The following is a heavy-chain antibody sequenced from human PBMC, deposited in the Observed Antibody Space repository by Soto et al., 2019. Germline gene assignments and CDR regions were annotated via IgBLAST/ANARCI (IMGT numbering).Heavy chain of an antibody. D-gene: IGHD5-18*01. V-gene: IGHV3-30-3*01. J-gene: IGHJ6*02. Sequence: QVLLVESGGGVVQPGRSLRLSCEASGFTFRNYAMHWVRQAQGKGLEWVALISFDESNEYYADSVKGRFTISRVNSKNTLYLLITSLRAEDTAVYYCARGLYSYDYLYRYGVDVWGQGTTVTVSS. CDR3: ARGLYSYDYLYRYGVDV. CDR1: GFTFRNYA. CDR2: ISFDESNE.